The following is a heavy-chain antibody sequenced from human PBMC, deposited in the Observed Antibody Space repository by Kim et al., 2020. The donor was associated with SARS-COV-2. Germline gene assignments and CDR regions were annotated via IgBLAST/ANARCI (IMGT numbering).Heavy chain of an antibody. CDR1: GFTFSSYA. D-gene: IGHD3-22*01. Sequence: GGSLRLSCAASGFTFSSYAMSWVRQAPGKGLEWVSAISGSGGSTYYADSVKGRFTISRDNSKNTLYLQMNSLRAEDTAVYYCAKVRITMRVVVIIRGQYYFVHWGRGTLVTVAS. V-gene: IGHV3-23*01. CDR2: ISGSGGST. J-gene: IGHJ4*02. CDR3: AKVRITMRVVVIIRGQYYFVH.